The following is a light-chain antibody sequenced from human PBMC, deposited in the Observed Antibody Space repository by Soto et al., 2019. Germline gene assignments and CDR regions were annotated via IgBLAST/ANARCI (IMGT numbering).Light chain of an antibody. CDR1: QSVSSSY. CDR2: GAS. J-gene: IGKJ1*01. Sequence: IVLTQSPGTLSLSPGERATLSCRASQSVSSSYLAWYQQKPGQAPRLLIYGASSRATGIPDRFSGSGSGTDFTLTISRLEPEDFAVYYCQQYSFLPRTFGQGTKVDIK. V-gene: IGKV3-20*01. CDR3: QQYSFLPRT.